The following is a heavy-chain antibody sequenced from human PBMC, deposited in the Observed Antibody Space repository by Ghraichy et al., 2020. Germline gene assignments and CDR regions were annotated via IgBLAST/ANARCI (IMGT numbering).Heavy chain of an antibody. V-gene: IGHV3-74*01. CDR1: GFTFSSYW. CDR2: INSDGSNT. Sequence: GGSLRLSCAASGFTFSSYWMHWVRQAPGKGLVWVSRINSDGSNTGYADSVKGRFTISRDNAKNTLYVQLNSLTAEDTAVYYCARGGSGYYCDSWGQGILVTVSS. CDR3: ARGGSGYYCDS. D-gene: IGHD3-22*01. J-gene: IGHJ5*01.